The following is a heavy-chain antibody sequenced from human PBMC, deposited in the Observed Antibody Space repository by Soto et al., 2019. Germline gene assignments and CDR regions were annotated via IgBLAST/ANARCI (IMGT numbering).Heavy chain of an antibody. V-gene: IGHV3-53*04. J-gene: IGHJ5*02. CDR3: ARGYDFWSGYSTGWFDP. CDR2: IYSGGST. CDR1: GFTVSSNY. Sequence: GGSLRLSCAASGFTVSSNYMSWVRQAPGKGLEWVPVIYSGGSTYYADSVKGRFTISRHNSKNTLYLQMNSLRAEDTAVYYCARGYDFWSGYSTGWFDPWGQGTLVTVSS. D-gene: IGHD3-3*01.